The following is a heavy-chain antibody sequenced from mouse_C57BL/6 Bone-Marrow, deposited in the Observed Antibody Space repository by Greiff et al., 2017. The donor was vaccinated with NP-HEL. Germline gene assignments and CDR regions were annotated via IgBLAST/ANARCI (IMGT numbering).Heavy chain of an antibody. J-gene: IGHJ4*01. CDR2: ISDGGSYT. CDR1: GFTFSSYA. D-gene: IGHD1-1*01. CDR3: ARDWTTVVGAMDY. V-gene: IGHV5-4*01. Sequence: EVKLMESGGGLVKPGGSLKLSCAASGFTFSSYAMSWVRQTPEKRLEWVATISDGGSYTYYPDNVKGRFTISRDNAKNNLYLQMSHLKSEDTAMYYCARDWTTVVGAMDYWGQGTSVTVSS.